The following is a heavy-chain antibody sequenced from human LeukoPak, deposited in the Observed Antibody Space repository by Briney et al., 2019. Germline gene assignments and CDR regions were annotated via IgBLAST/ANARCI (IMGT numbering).Heavy chain of an antibody. D-gene: IGHD5-12*01. CDR3: ARQNGVATDPPFFDY. CDR1: GYSSTSYW. Sequence: GESLKISCKGSGYSSTSYWIGWVRQMPGKGLEWMGIIYPGDSDTRYSPSFQGQVTISADKSISTAYLQWSSLKASDTAMHYCARQNGVATDPPFFDYWGQGTLVTVSS. CDR2: IYPGDSDT. J-gene: IGHJ4*02. V-gene: IGHV5-51*01.